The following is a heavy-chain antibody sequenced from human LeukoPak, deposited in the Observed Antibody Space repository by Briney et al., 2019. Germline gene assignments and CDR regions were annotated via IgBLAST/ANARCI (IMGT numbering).Heavy chain of an antibody. CDR3: AKSRYYDYVWGSF. CDR2: ISYDGSNK. D-gene: IGHD3-16*01. Sequence: GGSLRLSRAASGFTFSSYGMHWVRQAPGKGLEWVAVISYDGSNKYYADSVKGRFTISRDNSKNTLYLQMNSLRAEDTAVYYCAKSRYYDYVWGSFRGQGTLVTVSS. J-gene: IGHJ4*02. CDR1: GFTFSSYG. V-gene: IGHV3-30*18.